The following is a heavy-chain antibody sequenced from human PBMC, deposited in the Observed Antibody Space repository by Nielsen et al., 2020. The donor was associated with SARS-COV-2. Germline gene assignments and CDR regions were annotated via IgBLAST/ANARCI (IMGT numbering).Heavy chain of an antibody. CDR2: ISSSGSTI. J-gene: IGHJ6*02. D-gene: IGHD5-18*01. CDR1: GFTFSSYE. V-gene: IGHV3-48*03. Sequence: GGSLRLSCAASGFTFSSYEMNWVRQAPGKGLEWVSYISSSGSTIYYADSVKGRFTISRDNAKNSLYLQMNSLRAEDTAVYYCASCRIQLLWGMDVWGQGTTVTVSS. CDR3: ASCRIQLLWGMDV.